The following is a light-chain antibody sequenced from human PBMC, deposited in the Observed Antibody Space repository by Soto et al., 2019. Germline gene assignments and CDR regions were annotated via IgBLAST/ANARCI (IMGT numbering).Light chain of an antibody. V-gene: IGLV2-8*01. J-gene: IGLJ3*02. Sequence: QSALTQPPSAAGSPGQSVTISCTGTSSDVGGYNSVSWYQQHPGKAPKVMIYEVNKRPSGVPDRFSGSKSGNTASLTVSVLQAEDEANYYCSSYAGNNNLMFGGGTKVTVL. CDR2: EVN. CDR3: SSYAGNNNLM. CDR1: SSDVGGYNS.